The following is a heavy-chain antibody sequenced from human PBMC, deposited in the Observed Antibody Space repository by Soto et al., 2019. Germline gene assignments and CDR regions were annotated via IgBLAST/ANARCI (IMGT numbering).Heavy chain of an antibody. Sequence: VQLLESGGGLVQPGGSLRLSCAASGFTFSSYAMSWVRQAPGKGLEWVSAISGSGGSTYYADSVKGRFTISRDNSKNTLYLQMNSLRAEDTAVYYCAKDKIEYCSGGSCHLFDYWGQGTLVTVSS. CDR1: GFTFSSYA. V-gene: IGHV3-23*01. D-gene: IGHD2-15*01. CDR3: AKDKIEYCSGGSCHLFDY. CDR2: ISGSGGST. J-gene: IGHJ4*02.